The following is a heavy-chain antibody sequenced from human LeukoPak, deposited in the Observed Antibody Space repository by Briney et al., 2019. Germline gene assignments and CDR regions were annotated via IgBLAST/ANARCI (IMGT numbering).Heavy chain of an antibody. J-gene: IGHJ4*02. CDR3: ARGLILDSSGWEPDY. CDR2: INHSGST. D-gene: IGHD6-19*01. Sequence: SETLSLTCAVYGGSFSGYYGSWIRQPPGKGLEWIGEINHSGSTNYNPSLKSRVAISVDTSKNQFSLKLSSVTAADTAVYYCARGLILDSSGWEPDYWGQGTLVTVSS. CDR1: GGSFSGYY. V-gene: IGHV4-34*01.